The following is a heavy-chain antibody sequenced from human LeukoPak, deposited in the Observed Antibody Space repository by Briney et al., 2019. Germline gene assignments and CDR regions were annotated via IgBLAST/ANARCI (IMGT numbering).Heavy chain of an antibody. CDR1: GFTFSSYE. CDR3: ARSMFLAYCGGDCYSPPDY. D-gene: IGHD2-21*02. J-gene: IGHJ4*02. CDR2: ISSSGSTI. Sequence: GGSLRLSCAAPGFTFSSYEMNWVRQAPGKGLEWVSYISSSGSTIYYADSVKGRFTISRDNAKNSLYLQMNSLRAEDTAVYYCARSMFLAYCGGDCYSPPDYWGQGTLVTVSS. V-gene: IGHV3-48*03.